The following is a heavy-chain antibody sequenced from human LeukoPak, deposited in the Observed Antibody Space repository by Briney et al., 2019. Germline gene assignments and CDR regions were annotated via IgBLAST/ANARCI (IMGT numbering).Heavy chain of an antibody. CDR3: AKVTGDYYDTSGAFDY. J-gene: IGHJ4*02. D-gene: IGHD3-22*01. Sequence: GGSLRLSCAASGFIFSSYGMHWVRQAPGKGLEWVARIWHDGSNADYADSVKGRFTISRDNSKNTLYLQMNSLRAEDTAIYYCAKVTGDYYDTSGAFDYWGQGTLVTVSS. CDR2: IWHDGSNA. V-gene: IGHV3-33*06. CDR1: GFIFSSYG.